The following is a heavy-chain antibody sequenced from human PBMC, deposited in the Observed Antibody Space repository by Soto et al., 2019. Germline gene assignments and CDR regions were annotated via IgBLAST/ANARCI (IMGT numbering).Heavy chain of an antibody. Sequence: QVQLQESGPGLVKPSETLSLTCTVSGGSISSYYWSWFRQPPGKGLEWIGYIYYSGSTNYNPSLKSRVTISVDTSKNQFSLKLSSVTAADTAVYYCARDSPLYSSSWLFDYWGQGTLVTVSS. V-gene: IGHV4-59*01. CDR3: ARDSPLYSSSWLFDY. CDR2: IYYSGST. CDR1: GGSISSYY. D-gene: IGHD6-13*01. J-gene: IGHJ4*02.